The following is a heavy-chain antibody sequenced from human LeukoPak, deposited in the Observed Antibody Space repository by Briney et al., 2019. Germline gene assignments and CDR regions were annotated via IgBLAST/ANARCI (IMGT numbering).Heavy chain of an antibody. J-gene: IGHJ4*02. V-gene: IGHV3-23*01. Sequence: GGSLRLSCAASGFTFNMYAINWVRQAPGKGLEWVSAISGSGGSTYYADSVKGRFTISRDNSKNTLYLQMNSLRAEDTAVYYCAKGSVCSGGSCYSGTFDYWGQGTLVTVSS. D-gene: IGHD2-15*01. CDR2: ISGSGGST. CDR1: GFTFNMYA. CDR3: AKGSVCSGGSCYSGTFDY.